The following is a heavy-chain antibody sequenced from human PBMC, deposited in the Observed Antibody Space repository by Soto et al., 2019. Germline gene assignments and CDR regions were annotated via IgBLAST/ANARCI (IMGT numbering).Heavy chain of an antibody. CDR2: IWYDGSNK. J-gene: IGHJ4*02. V-gene: IGHV3-33*01. CDR1: GFTFSSYG. Sequence: QVQLVESGGGVVQPGRSLRLSCAASGFTFSSYGMHWVRQAPGKGLEWVAVIWYDGSNKYYADSVKGRFTISRDNSKNTLYLQMNSLRAEDTAVYYCVRASGKLSTFDYWGQGTLVTVSS. D-gene: IGHD1-26*01. CDR3: VRASGKLSTFDY.